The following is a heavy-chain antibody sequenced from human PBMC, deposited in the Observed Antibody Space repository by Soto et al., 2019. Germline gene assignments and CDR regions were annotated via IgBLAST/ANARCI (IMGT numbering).Heavy chain of an antibody. CDR3: ARDSPSTGYSSGWYGGWFDP. Sequence: QVQLVQSGAEVKKPGASVKVSCKASGYTFTSYAMHWVRQAPGQRLEWMGWINAGNGNTKYSQKFQGRVTITRDTSASTAYMGLSSLRSEDTAVYYCARDSPSTGYSSGWYGGWFDPWGQGTLVTVSS. CDR2: INAGNGNT. CDR1: GYTFTSYA. D-gene: IGHD6-19*01. J-gene: IGHJ5*02. V-gene: IGHV1-3*01.